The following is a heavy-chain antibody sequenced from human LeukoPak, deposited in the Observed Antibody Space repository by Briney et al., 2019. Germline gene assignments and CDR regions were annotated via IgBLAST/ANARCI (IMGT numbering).Heavy chain of an antibody. J-gene: IGHJ6*02. Sequence: GGSLRLSCAASGFTFSSYAMSWVRQAPGKGLEWVSAISGSGGSTYYADSVKGRFTISRDNSKNTLYLQMNSLRAEDTAVYYCAKVLRQLARYYCYGMDVWGQGTTVTVSS. D-gene: IGHD6-6*01. V-gene: IGHV3-23*01. CDR3: AKVLRQLARYYCYGMDV. CDR1: GFTFSSYA. CDR2: ISGSGGST.